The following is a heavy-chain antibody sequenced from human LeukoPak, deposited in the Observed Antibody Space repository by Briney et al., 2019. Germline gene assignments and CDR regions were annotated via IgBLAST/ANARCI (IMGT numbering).Heavy chain of an antibody. Sequence: GGSLRLSCAASGFTFSSYWMSWVRQAPGKGLEWVANIKQDGSEKYYVDSVKGRFTISRDNAKNSLYLQMNSLRAEDTAVYYCASSFTMVPRGRYYYGMDVWGQGTTVTVSS. V-gene: IGHV3-7*01. D-gene: IGHD3-10*01. CDR1: GFTFSSYW. CDR2: IKQDGSEK. CDR3: ASSFTMVPRGRYYYGMDV. J-gene: IGHJ6*02.